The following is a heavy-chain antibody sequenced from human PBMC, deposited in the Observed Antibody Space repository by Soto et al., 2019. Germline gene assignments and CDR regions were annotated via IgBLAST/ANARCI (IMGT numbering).Heavy chain of an antibody. CDR2: NSSGSAII. V-gene: IGHV3-21*01. Sequence: EVQVVESGGGQVKPGGSLRLSCNFTFSMYSMNWVRQAPGKGLEWVASNSSGSAIIKYADSVKGRFSISRDNAKNSVSLQMNSLRAEDTAMYYCTRDQGGSYDSWFDPWGRGTLVTVSS. J-gene: IGHJ5*02. CDR1: TFSMYS. D-gene: IGHD1-26*01. CDR3: TRDQGGSYDSWFDP.